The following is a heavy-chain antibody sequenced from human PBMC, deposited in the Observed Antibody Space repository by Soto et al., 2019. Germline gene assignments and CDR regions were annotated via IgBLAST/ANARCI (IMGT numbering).Heavy chain of an antibody. Sequence: LRLSCAASGFTFSSYGMHWVRQAPGKGLEWVAVISYDGSNKYYADSVKGRFTISRDNSKNTLYLQMNSLRAEDTAVYYCAKISTNYDFWSGYSSSLDFDYWGQG. D-gene: IGHD3-3*01. V-gene: IGHV3-30*18. J-gene: IGHJ4*02. CDR1: GFTFSSYG. CDR3: AKISTNYDFWSGYSSSLDFDY. CDR2: ISYDGSNK.